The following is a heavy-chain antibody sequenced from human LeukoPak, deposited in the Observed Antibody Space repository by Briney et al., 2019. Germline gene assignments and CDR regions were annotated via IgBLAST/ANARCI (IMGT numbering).Heavy chain of an antibody. CDR3: AAGYAIAVAGTTGFVY. V-gene: IGHV1-58*02. D-gene: IGHD6-19*01. CDR2: IVVGSGNT. J-gene: IGHJ4*02. Sequence: SVKVSCKASGFTFTSSAMQWVRQARGQRLEWIGWIVVGSGNTNYVQKFQERVTITRDMSTSTAYMELSSLRSEDTAVYYCAAGYAIAVAGTTGFVYWGQGTLVTVSS. CDR1: GFTFTSSA.